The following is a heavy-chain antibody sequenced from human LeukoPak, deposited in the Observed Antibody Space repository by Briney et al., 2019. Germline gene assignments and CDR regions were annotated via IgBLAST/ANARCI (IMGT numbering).Heavy chain of an antibody. V-gene: IGHV3-7*01. D-gene: IGHD4-17*01. J-gene: IGHJ5*02. Sequence: EAGGSLRLSCAASGFTFSSYWMSWVRQAPGKGLEWVANIKQDGSEKYYVDSVKGRFTISRDNAKNSLYLQMNSLRAEDTAVYYCAGDDYGDYGWFDPWGQGTLVTVSS. CDR1: GFTFSSYW. CDR2: IKQDGSEK. CDR3: AGDDYGDYGWFDP.